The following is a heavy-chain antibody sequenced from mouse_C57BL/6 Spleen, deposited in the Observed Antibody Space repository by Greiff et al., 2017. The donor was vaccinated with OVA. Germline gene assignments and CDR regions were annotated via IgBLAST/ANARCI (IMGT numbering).Heavy chain of an antibody. CDR3: ARGDYGSSSYAMDY. Sequence: QVQLQQSGPGLVQPSQSLSITCTVSVFSLTSYGVHWFRQSPGKGLEWLGVIWSGGSTDYNAAFISRLSISKDNSKSQVFFKMNSLQADDTAIYYCARGDYGSSSYAMDYWGQGTSVTVSS. CDR2: IWSGGST. J-gene: IGHJ4*01. D-gene: IGHD1-1*01. CDR1: VFSLTSYG. V-gene: IGHV2-2*01.